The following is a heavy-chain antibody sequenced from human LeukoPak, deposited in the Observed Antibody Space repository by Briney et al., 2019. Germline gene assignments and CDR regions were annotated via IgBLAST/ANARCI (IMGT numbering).Heavy chain of an antibody. CDR3: ARDRGNNNYYQRTFDY. CDR1: GYTFTSYH. J-gene: IGHJ4*02. Sequence: ASVKVSCKASGYTFTSYHMHWVRQAPGQGLEWMGIINPSGGTTNYAQKFRGRVTMTRDMSTSTVYMELSSLRSEDTAVFYCARDRGNNNYYQRTFDYWGPGTLVTVSS. V-gene: IGHV1-46*01. D-gene: IGHD4-11*01. CDR2: INPSGGTT.